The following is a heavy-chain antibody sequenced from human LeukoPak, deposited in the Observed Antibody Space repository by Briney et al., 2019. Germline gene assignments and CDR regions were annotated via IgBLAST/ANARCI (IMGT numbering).Heavy chain of an antibody. CDR3: AREDCSGGSCSFDY. CDR1: GFTFSGYW. D-gene: IGHD2-15*01. Sequence: PGGSLRLSCAASGFTFSGYWMHWVRQAPGKGLVWVSRINSVGSSTGYADSVKGRFTISRDNAKNTMYLQMNSLRVEDTAVYYCAREDCSGGSCSFDYWGQGTLVTVSS. CDR2: INSVGSST. V-gene: IGHV3-74*01. J-gene: IGHJ4*02.